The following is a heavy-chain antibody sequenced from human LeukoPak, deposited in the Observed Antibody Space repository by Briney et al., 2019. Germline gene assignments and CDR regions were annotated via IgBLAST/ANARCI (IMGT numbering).Heavy chain of an antibody. CDR2: IYYSGST. D-gene: IGHD5-12*01. V-gene: IGHV4-59*01. Sequence: SETLSLTCTVSGGSISSYYWSWIRQPPGKGLEWIGYIYYSGSTNYNPPLKSRVTISVDTSKNQFSLKLSSVTAADTAVYYCAREGYGNFDYWGQGTLVTVSS. CDR1: GGSISSYY. CDR3: AREGYGNFDY. J-gene: IGHJ4*02.